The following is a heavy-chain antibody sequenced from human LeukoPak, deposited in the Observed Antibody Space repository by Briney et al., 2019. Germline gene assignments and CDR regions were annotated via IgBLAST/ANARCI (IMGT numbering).Heavy chain of an antibody. CDR1: GGSFSGYY. CDR3: ASRPGWFDP. V-gene: IGHV4-34*01. Sequence: PSETLSLTCAVYGGSFSGYYWSWIRQPPGKRLEWIGKINHSGSTNYNPSLKSRVTISVDTSKNQFSLKLSSVTAADTAVYYCASRPGWFDPWGQGTLVTVSS. CDR2: INHSGST. J-gene: IGHJ5*02. D-gene: IGHD7-27*01.